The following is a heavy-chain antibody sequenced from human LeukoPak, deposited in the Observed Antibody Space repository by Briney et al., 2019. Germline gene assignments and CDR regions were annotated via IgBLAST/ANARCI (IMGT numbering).Heavy chain of an antibody. CDR3: ARGAKFRSYGSGTYGRRGWVHYMDV. Sequence: ASVTVSCKASGYTFTSYTMHWVRQAPGQRLEWMGWINTGNGNTKYSQEFQGRVTITRDTSASTAYMELSSLRSEDMAVYYCARGAKFRSYGSGTYGRRGWVHYMDVWGKGTTVTISS. CDR1: GYTFTSYT. CDR2: INTGNGNT. D-gene: IGHD3-10*01. V-gene: IGHV1-3*03. J-gene: IGHJ6*03.